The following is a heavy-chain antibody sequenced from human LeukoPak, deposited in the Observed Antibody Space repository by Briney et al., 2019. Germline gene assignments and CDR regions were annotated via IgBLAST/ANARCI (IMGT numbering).Heavy chain of an antibody. CDR3: ARDVGGSLWFGESLFDY. V-gene: IGHV3-21*01. CDR1: GFTFSSYS. J-gene: IGHJ4*02. Sequence: GGSLRLSCAASGFTFSSYSMNWVRQAPGKGLEWVSSISSSSSYIYYADSVKCRFTISRDNAKNSLYLQMNSLRAEDTAVYYCARDVGGSLWFGESLFDYWGQGTLVTVSS. D-gene: IGHD3-10*01. CDR2: ISSSSSYI.